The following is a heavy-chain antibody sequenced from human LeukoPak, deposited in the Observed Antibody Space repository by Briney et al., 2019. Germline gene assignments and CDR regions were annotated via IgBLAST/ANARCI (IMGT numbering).Heavy chain of an antibody. CDR2: IIPILGIT. D-gene: IGHD2-2*01. Sequence: ASVKVSCKASGGTFTNYAISWVRQAPGQRLEWMGRIIPILGITDYAQKFQGRVTIAADKSTSTAYMELSSLRSEDTAVYYCARETPAAHDTGGYWGQGTLVSVSS. CDR3: ARETPAAHDTGGY. CDR1: GGTFTNYA. V-gene: IGHV1-69*04. J-gene: IGHJ4*02.